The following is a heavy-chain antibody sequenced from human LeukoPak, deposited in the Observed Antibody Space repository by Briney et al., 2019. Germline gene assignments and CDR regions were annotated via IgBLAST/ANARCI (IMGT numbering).Heavy chain of an antibody. CDR3: ARTLYYDILTGYTNLYWYFDL. D-gene: IGHD3-9*01. V-gene: IGHV4-34*01. CDR2: INHSGST. CDR1: GGSFSGYY. J-gene: IGHJ2*01. Sequence: SETLSPTCAVYGGSFSGYYWSWIRQPPGKGLEWIGEINHSGSTNYNPSLKSRVTISVDTSKNQFSLKLSSVTAADTAVYYCARTLYYDILTGYTNLYWYFDLWGRGTLVTVSS.